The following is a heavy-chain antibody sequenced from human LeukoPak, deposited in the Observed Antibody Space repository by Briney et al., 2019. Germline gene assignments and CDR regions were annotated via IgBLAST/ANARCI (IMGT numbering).Heavy chain of an antibody. Sequence: GESLKISCKGSGYSFTSYWIGWVRQMPGKGLEWMGIIYPGDSDTRYSPSFQGQVTISADKSISTAYLQWSSLKASDTAMYYCARLPYYYDSSGHPTWYFQHWGQGTLVTVSS. CDR3: ARLPYYYDSSGHPTWYFQH. V-gene: IGHV5-51*01. J-gene: IGHJ1*01. CDR2: IYPGDSDT. D-gene: IGHD3-22*01. CDR1: GYSFTSYW.